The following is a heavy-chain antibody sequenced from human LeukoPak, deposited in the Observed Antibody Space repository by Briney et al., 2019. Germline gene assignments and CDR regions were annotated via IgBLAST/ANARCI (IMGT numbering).Heavy chain of an antibody. CDR2: VYSSGAT. J-gene: IGHJ4*01. Sequence: SETLSLTCTVSGGSMSFYYWSWIRQPAGKGLEWIGRVYSSGATKYNPSLKSRVTISADTSKNQFSLKLPSVTAADTAVYYCARDHYGSGSYKAYFDYWGHGIQVTVSS. CDR3: ARDHYGSGSYKAYFDY. V-gene: IGHV4-4*07. CDR1: GGSMSFYY. D-gene: IGHD3-10*01.